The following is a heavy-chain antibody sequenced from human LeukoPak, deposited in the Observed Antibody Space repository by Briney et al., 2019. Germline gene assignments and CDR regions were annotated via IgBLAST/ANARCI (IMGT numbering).Heavy chain of an antibody. CDR1: GFTFSSYH. CDR2: ISSGSDAI. V-gene: IGHV3-48*01. D-gene: IGHD4-11*01. J-gene: IGHJ4*02. CDR3: ARVWQDYSNADY. Sequence: GGSLRLSCAASGFTFSSYHLIWVRQAPGKGLECISYISSGSDAIHYADSVKGRFAISRDNAKSLLYLQMSSLTAEDTAVYYCARVWQDYSNADYWGQGTLVTVSS.